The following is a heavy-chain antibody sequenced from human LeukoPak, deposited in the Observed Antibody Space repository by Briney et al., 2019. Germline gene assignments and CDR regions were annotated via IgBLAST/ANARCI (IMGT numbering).Heavy chain of an antibody. Sequence: SETLSLTCAVYGGSFSGYYWSWIRQPPGKGLEWIGEINHSGSTNYNPSLKSRVTISVDTSKNQFSLKLSSVTAADTAVYYCARGADYWGQGTLVTVSS. J-gene: IGHJ4*02. CDR2: INHSGST. CDR3: ARGADY. V-gene: IGHV4-34*01. CDR1: GGSFSGYY.